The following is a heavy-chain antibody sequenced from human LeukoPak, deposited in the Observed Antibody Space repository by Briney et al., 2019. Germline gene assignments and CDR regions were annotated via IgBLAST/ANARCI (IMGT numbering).Heavy chain of an antibody. J-gene: IGHJ6*03. CDR3: AGATAPFSYYYYMDV. CDR1: GFAFISYA. CDR2: ISGSGGST. V-gene: IGHV3-23*01. D-gene: IGHD1-26*01. Sequence: SGGSLRLSCAASGFAFISYAMSGVRQAPGKGLEWVSGISGSGGSTYYADSVKGRFTISRDNSKNTLFLQMNSLRAEDTAVYYCAGATAPFSYYYYMDVWGKGTTVTVSS.